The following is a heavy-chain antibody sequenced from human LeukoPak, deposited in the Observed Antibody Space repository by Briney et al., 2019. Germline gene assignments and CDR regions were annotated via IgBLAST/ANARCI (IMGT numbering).Heavy chain of an antibody. J-gene: IGHJ4*02. CDR3: ARGRYLTTRGGAAAGFLDY. Sequence: KTSETLSLTCAVYGGSFSGYYWSWIRQPPGKGLEWIGEINHAGSTNYNPSLRSRVTISVDTSQNQFSLSLRSVTAADTAVYYCARGRYLTTRGGAAAGFLDYWGQGSLVTVSA. D-gene: IGHD6-13*01. V-gene: IGHV4-34*01. CDR2: INHAGST. CDR1: GGSFSGYY.